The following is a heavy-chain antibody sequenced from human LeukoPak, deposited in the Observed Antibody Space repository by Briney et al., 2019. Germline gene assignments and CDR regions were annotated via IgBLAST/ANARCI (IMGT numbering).Heavy chain of an antibody. CDR3: AKATPNTYYDFWSGPFDY. D-gene: IGHD3-3*01. J-gene: IGHJ4*02. CDR2: ISGSGGST. V-gene: IGHV3-23*01. CDR1: GFTFSSYA. Sequence: GGSLRLSCAASGFTFSSYAMSWVRQAPGKGLEWVSAISGSGGSTYYADSVKGRFTISRDNSKNTLYLQMNSLRAEDTAVYYRAKATPNTYYDFWSGPFDYWGQGTLVTVSS.